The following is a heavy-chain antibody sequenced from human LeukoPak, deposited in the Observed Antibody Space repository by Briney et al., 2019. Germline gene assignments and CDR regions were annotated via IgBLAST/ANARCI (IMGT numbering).Heavy chain of an antibody. J-gene: IGHJ3*02. D-gene: IGHD3-22*01. CDR2: IYYRGST. CDR3: ARHDSSGPYNAFDI. V-gene: IGHV4-39*01. Sequence: GSLRLSCAASGFTFSSYEMNWIRQPPGKGLEWIGSIYYRGSTYYNPSLKSRVTISVDTSKNQFSLKLSSVTAADTAVYYCARHDSSGPYNAFDIWGQGTMVTVSS. CDR1: GFTFSSYE.